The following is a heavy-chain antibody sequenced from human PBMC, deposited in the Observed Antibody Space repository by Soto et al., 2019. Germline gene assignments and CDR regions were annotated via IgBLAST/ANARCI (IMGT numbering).Heavy chain of an antibody. V-gene: IGHV4-30-2*01. Sequence: PSETLSLTCAVSGGSISSGGYSWSWIRQPPGKGLEWIGYIYHSGSTYYNPSLKSRVTISVDRSKNQFSLKLSSVTAADTAVYYCARAGWDNWNYGGWFDPWGQGTLVTVSS. CDR3: ARAGWDNWNYGGWFDP. CDR1: GGSISSGGYS. CDR2: IYHSGST. D-gene: IGHD1-7*01. J-gene: IGHJ5*02.